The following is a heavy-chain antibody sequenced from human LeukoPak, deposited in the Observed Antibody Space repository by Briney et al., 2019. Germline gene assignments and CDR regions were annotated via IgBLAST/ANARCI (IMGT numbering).Heavy chain of an antibody. V-gene: IGHV3-23*01. CDR1: GFTLSSYA. CDR2: ISASGGST. D-gene: IGHD1-26*01. Sequence: GGSLRLSCAASGFTLSSYAMSWVRQALGKGLEWVSAISASGGSTYYADSVKGRFTISRDNSKNTLHVQMNSLRAEDTAIYYCAKYIVGGATRFRWFDPWGQGTLVTVSS. CDR3: AKYIVGGATRFRWFDP. J-gene: IGHJ5*02.